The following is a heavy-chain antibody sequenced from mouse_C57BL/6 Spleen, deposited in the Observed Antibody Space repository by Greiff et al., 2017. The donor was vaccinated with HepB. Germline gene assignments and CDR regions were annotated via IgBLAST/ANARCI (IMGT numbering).Heavy chain of an antibody. CDR3: ARDDGYSEDY. CDR1: GYAFSSYW. Sequence: QVQLKESGAELVKPGASVKISCKASGYAFSSYWMNWVKQGPGKGLGWIGQIYHGDGDTNYNGKFKGKATLTADKASSTAYIQLSSLTSEDSAVYFCARDDGYSEDYWGQGTSVTVSS. J-gene: IGHJ4*01. CDR2: IYHGDGDT. D-gene: IGHD2-3*01. V-gene: IGHV1-80*01.